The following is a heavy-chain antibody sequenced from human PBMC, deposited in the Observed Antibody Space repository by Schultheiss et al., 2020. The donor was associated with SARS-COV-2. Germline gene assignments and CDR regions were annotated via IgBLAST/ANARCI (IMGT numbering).Heavy chain of an antibody. Sequence: GGSLRLSCAASGFTFDDYAMHWVRQAPGKGLEWVSGISWNSGSIGYADSVKGRFTISRDNAKNSLYLQMNSLRAEDTAVYYCARDGTYYDILTGYYMMPFDYWGQGTLVTVSS. J-gene: IGHJ4*02. CDR3: ARDGTYYDILTGYYMMPFDY. CDR2: ISWNSGSI. D-gene: IGHD3-9*01. CDR1: GFTFDDYA. V-gene: IGHV3-9*01.